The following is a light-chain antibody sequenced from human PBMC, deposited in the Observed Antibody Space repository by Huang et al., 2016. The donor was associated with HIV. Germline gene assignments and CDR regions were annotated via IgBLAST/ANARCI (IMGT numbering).Light chain of an antibody. V-gene: IGKV3-20*01. CDR3: QQYDSSPWT. J-gene: IGKJ1*01. Sequence: EIVLTQSPGTLSLSPGERATLSCRASQSVSSSYLAWYQQKPGQAPRLLFYCASSRATGIPDRFSGSGSGTDCTLTISRLEPEDFAVYYCQQYDSSPWTFGQGTKVEIK. CDR2: CAS. CDR1: QSVSSSY.